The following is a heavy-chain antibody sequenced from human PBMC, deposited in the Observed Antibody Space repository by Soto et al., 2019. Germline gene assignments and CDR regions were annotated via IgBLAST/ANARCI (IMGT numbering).Heavy chain of an antibody. Sequence: GGSLRLSCAASGFTFSSYSMNWVRQAPGKGLEWVSSISSSSSYIYYADSVKGRFTISRDNTKNSLYLQMNSLRAEDTAVYYCARGASPLIDYWGQGTLVTVSS. J-gene: IGHJ4*02. V-gene: IGHV3-21*01. CDR2: ISSSSSYI. CDR1: GFTFSSYS. D-gene: IGHD1-26*01. CDR3: ARGASPLIDY.